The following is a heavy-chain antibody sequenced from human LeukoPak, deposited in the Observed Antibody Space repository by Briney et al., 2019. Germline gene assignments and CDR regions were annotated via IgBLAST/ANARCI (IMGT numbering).Heavy chain of an antibody. CDR3: ARVGTHDYSNYGLDY. CDR2: IYYSGST. Sequence: PSETLSPTCTVSGGSISSYYWSWIRQPPGKGLEWIGYIYYSGSTNYNPSLKSRVTISVDTSKNQFSLKLSSVTAADTAVYYCARVGTHDYSNYGLDYWGQGTLVTVSS. V-gene: IGHV4-59*01. CDR1: GGSISSYY. J-gene: IGHJ4*02. D-gene: IGHD4-11*01.